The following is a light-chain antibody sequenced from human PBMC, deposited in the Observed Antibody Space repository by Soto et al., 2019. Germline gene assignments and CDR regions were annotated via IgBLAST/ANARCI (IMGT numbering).Light chain of an antibody. CDR2: DAS. CDR1: QSVPKSY. CDR3: HQYAWSPLT. J-gene: IGKJ5*01. Sequence: IVLTQSPGTLSLSPGERATLSCRASQSVPKSYLAWYQQRPGHAPRLLIYDASNRATGIPDRFSGSESGTDFTLTISRLEPEDFAVYYCHQYAWSPLTFGQGTRLEIK. V-gene: IGKV3-20*01.